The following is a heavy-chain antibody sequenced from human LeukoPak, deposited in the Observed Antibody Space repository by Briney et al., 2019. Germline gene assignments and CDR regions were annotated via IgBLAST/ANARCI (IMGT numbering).Heavy chain of an antibody. V-gene: IGHV4-34*01. D-gene: IGHD5-18*01. CDR3: ASLDTYYYYGMDV. CDR2: INHSGST. CDR1: GGSFSGYY. Sequence: SETLSPTCAVYGGSFSGYYWSWIRQPPGKGLEWIGEINHSGSTNYNPSLKSRVTISVDTSKNQFSLKLSSVTAADTAVYYCASLDTYYYYGMDVWGQGTTVTVSS. J-gene: IGHJ6*02.